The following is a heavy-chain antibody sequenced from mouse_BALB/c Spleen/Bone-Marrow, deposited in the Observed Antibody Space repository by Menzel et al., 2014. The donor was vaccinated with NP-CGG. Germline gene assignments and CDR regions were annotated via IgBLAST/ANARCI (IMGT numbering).Heavy chain of an antibody. CDR3: ARDSPYAMDY. CDR2: IDPANGNT. J-gene: IGHJ4*01. Sequence: VQLKQSGAELVKPGASVKLSCTASGFNIKDTYMHWVKQRPEQGLEWIGRIDPANGNTKYDPMFQGKATITADTSSNTAYLQLSSLTSEDTAVYYCARDSPYAMDYWGQGTSVTVSS. CDR1: GFNIKDTY. V-gene: IGHV14-3*02.